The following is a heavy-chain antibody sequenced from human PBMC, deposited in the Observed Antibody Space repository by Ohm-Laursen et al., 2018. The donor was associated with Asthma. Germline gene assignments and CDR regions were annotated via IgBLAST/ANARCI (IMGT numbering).Heavy chain of an antibody. CDR2: ISAYSHNT. Sequence: ASVKVSCKASGYTFTNYGITWVRQAPGQGLEWMGWISAYSHNTNYAQNLQGRVTIATDTSTSTAYMELRSLRSDDTAVYFCARWGGYCSDSTCYSGWFDPWGQGTLVTVSS. J-gene: IGHJ5*02. D-gene: IGHD2-15*01. CDR3: ARWGGYCSDSTCYSGWFDP. CDR1: GYTFTNYG. V-gene: IGHV1-18*04.